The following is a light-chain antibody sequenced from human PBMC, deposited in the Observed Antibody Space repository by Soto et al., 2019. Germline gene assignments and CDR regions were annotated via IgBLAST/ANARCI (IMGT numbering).Light chain of an antibody. V-gene: IGKV1-17*01. J-gene: IGKJ3*01. CDR3: LQHNTLPFT. CDR1: QDIRND. Sequence: DIQMTQSPSSLSASVGDRVTITCRASQDIRNDLDWYQQKPGKAPKRLIYASSSLQSGAPARFSGSGSGTEFTLTVSSLHPEDFATYYCLQHNTLPFTFEPGTKVDV. CDR2: ASS.